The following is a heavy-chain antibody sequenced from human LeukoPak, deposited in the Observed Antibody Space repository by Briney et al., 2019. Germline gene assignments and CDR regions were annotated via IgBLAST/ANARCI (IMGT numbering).Heavy chain of an antibody. CDR2: INHSGST. V-gene: IGHV4-34*01. D-gene: IGHD6-13*01. J-gene: IGHJ4*02. CDR1: GGSFSGYY. CDR3: ARGRLTTYSSSSYYFDY. Sequence: SETLSLTCAVHGGSFSGYYWSWIRQPPGKGLEWIGEINHSGSTNYNPSLKSRVTISVDTSKNQFSLKLSSVTAADTAVYYCARGRLTTYSSSSYYFDYWGQGTLVTVS.